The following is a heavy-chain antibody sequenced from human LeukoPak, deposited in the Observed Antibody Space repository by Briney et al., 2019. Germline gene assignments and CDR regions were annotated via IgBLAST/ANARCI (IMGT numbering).Heavy chain of an antibody. J-gene: IGHJ4*02. CDR1: GFTFSNYG. D-gene: IGHD4-23*01. CDR3: ARAGDYGGNSGVY. Sequence: GRSLRLSCAASGFTFSNYGMHWVRQAPGKGLEWVAVIWYDGSNKYYADSVKGRFTISRDNSKNTLYLQMNSLRAEDTAVYYCARAGDYGGNSGVYWGQGTLVTVSS. V-gene: IGHV3-33*01. CDR2: IWYDGSNK.